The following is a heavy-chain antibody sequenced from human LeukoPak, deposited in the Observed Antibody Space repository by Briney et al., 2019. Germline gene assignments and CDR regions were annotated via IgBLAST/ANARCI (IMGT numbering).Heavy chain of an antibody. CDR2: IYYSGST. D-gene: IGHD6-19*01. J-gene: IGHJ4*02. Sequence: SETLSLTCTVSGGSISAYYWSWIRQPPGKGLEWIAYIYYSGSTNDNPSLKSRVTISIDTSKNQFSLKLSSVTAADTAVYYCARGRVWGWPLFDYWGQGTLVTVSS. CDR3: ARGRVWGWPLFDY. CDR1: GGSISAYY. V-gene: IGHV4-59*01.